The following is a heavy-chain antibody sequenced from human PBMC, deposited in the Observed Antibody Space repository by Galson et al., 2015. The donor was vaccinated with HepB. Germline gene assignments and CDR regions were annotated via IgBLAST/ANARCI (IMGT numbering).Heavy chain of an antibody. D-gene: IGHD5-12*01. J-gene: IGHJ4*02. CDR3: ARAKSDIVTTNAFDY. CDR2: ISSSGSTI. Sequence: SLRLSCAASGFTFSDYYMSWIRQAPGKGLEWVSYISSSGSTIYYADSVKGRFTISRDNAKNSLYLQMNSLRAEDTAVYYCARAKSDIVTTNAFDYWGQGTLVTVSS. CDR1: GFTFSDYY. V-gene: IGHV3-11*01.